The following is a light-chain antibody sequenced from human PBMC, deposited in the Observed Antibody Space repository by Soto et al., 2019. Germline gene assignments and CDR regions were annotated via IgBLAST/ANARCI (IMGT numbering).Light chain of an antibody. Sequence: EIVLTQSPATLSLSPGERATLSCRASQSVSSYLAWYQQKPGQAPRLLIHDASNRATGIPARFSGSGSGTDFTLTISSLEPEDFAGYYCQQRSNWLTFGGGTKVEIK. CDR3: QQRSNWLT. J-gene: IGKJ4*01. CDR2: DAS. V-gene: IGKV3-11*01. CDR1: QSVSSY.